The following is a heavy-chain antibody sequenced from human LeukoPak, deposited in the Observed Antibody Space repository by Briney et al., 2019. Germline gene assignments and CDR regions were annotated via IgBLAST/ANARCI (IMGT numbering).Heavy chain of an antibody. Sequence: GSSVKVSCRSSGGTFNTHIFNWVRQAPGQGLEWMGRITPIIGTTKYAQRFQARVTITADRSTSTAYLALSGLTYDDTAVYYCTRVTLRGSKYNWFDPWGQGTHVSVSS. V-gene: IGHV1-69*08. J-gene: IGHJ5*02. D-gene: IGHD1-26*01. CDR2: ITPIIGTT. CDR1: GGTFNTHI. CDR3: TRVTLRGSKYNWFDP.